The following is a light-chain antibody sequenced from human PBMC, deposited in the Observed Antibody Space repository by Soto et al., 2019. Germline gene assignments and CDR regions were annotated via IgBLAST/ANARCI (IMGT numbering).Light chain of an antibody. V-gene: IGKV3-20*01. CDR1: QSVRSNS. CDR3: QQYGSTPLT. Sequence: EIVLTQSPDTLSLSPGERATLSCRAIQSVRSNSLAWYQQKPGQAPRFLIYDASSRATGIPDRFSGSGSGTDFTLTISRLEPEDFAVYYCQQYGSTPLTFGGGTKVDIK. J-gene: IGKJ4*01. CDR2: DAS.